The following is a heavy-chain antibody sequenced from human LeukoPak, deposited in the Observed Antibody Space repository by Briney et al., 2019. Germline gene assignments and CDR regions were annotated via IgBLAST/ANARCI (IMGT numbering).Heavy chain of an antibody. J-gene: IGHJ5*02. D-gene: IGHD3-9*01. CDR2: IYSSGST. Sequence: SETLSLTCNVSGVSISSSSYYWGWIRQPPGKGLEWIGSIYSSGSTYYNSSLKSRVTISIDTSKNQVSLKMSSVTAADTAVYYCARGFLRHWLHTYWFDPWGQGTLVTVSS. CDR1: GVSISSSSYY. V-gene: IGHV4-39*01. CDR3: ARGFLRHWLHTYWFDP.